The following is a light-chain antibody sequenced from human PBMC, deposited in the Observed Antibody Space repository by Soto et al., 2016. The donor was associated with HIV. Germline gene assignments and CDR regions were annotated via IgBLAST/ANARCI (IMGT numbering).Light chain of an antibody. V-gene: IGKV1-5*03. J-gene: IGKJ4*01. CDR2: KAS. Sequence: DIQMTQSPSSLSASVGDTVTITCRASQMINSYLNWYQQKPGKAPKLLIYKASSLESGVPSRFSGSGSGTEFTLTISSLQPDDFATYYCQQYNSYPTFGGGTKVEIK. CDR3: QQYNSYPT. CDR1: QMINSY.